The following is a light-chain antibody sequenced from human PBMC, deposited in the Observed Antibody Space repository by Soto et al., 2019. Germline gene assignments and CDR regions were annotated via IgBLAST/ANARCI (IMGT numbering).Light chain of an antibody. J-gene: IGKJ4*01. CDR1: QSVSNSY. CDR2: GAS. CDR3: QQYDNLPVT. Sequence: IVLTQSPRTLSLSPGERAPLSCRASQSVSNSYLAWYQQKPGQAPRPLIFGASTRATGISARFSGSGSGTEFTLTISSLQSEDFAVYYCQQYDNLPVTFGGGTKVDIK. V-gene: IGKV3-15*01.